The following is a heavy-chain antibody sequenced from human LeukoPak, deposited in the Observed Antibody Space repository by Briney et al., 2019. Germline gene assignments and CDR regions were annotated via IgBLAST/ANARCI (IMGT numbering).Heavy chain of an antibody. J-gene: IGHJ4*02. D-gene: IGHD3-16*01. Sequence: GGSLRLSCAASGFIFSSYWMHWVRQAPGKGLVWVSRINIDGSSTIYADSVKGRFAISRDNAKNTLYLQMNSLRAEDTAVYYCAGAAYTAAFDYWGQGTLVTVSS. V-gene: IGHV3-74*01. CDR2: INIDGSST. CDR3: AGAAYTAAFDY. CDR1: GFIFSSYW.